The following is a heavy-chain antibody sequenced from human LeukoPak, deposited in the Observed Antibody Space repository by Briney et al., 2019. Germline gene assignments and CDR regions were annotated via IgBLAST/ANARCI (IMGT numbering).Heavy chain of an antibody. Sequence: ASVKVSCRASGYTFTAYYMHWVRQAPGKGLGWLGWINPNSGGTNYAQKFQGRVTMTRDTSISTAYMELSRLRSDDTAVYYCATGESIAARPEFDCWGQGTLVTVSS. CDR2: INPNSGGT. CDR1: GYTFTAYY. CDR3: ATGESIAARPEFDC. D-gene: IGHD6-6*01. V-gene: IGHV1-2*02. J-gene: IGHJ4*02.